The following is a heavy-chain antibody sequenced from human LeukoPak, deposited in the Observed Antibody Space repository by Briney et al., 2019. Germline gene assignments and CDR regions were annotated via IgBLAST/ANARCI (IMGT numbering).Heavy chain of an antibody. V-gene: IGHV3-48*01. Sequence: GGSLRLSCAASGFTFSSYSMNWVRQAPGKGLEWVSYISSSSSTIYYADSVKGRFTISRDNAKNSLYLQMNSLRAEDTAVYYCARDEQQWLVSRYFDLWGRGTLVTVSS. CDR2: ISSSSSTI. D-gene: IGHD6-19*01. J-gene: IGHJ2*01. CDR3: ARDEQQWLVSRYFDL. CDR1: GFTFSSYS.